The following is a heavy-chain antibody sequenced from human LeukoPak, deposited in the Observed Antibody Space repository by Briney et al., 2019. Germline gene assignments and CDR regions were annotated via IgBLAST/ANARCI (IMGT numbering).Heavy chain of an antibody. V-gene: IGHV3-23*01. CDR3: AKDGSPYDFWSGYYDPFDY. CDR1: GFTFSSYA. D-gene: IGHD3-3*01. J-gene: IGHJ4*02. CDR2: ISGSGGST. Sequence: PGGSLRLSCAASGFTFSSYAMSWVRQAPGKGLEWVSAISGSGGSTYYADSVKGRFTISRDNPKNTLYLQMNSLRAEDTAVYYCAKDGSPYDFWSGYYDPFDYWGQGTLVTVSS.